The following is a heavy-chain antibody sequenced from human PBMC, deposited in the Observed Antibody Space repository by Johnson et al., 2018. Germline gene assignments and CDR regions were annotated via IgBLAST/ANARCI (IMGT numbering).Heavy chain of an antibody. CDR2: IRSKANSYAT. CDR3: TRHYVAGLRPSYYYYFVDV. V-gene: IGHV3-73*01. D-gene: IGHD2-21*01. CDR1: GFTFSGSA. J-gene: IGHJ6*03. Sequence: VQLVESGGGVVQPGRALRLSCAASGFTFSGSAMHWVRQASGKGLEWVGRIRSKANSYATAYAASVKGRLTIYRDDSKNTAYLQMNSLKTEDTAVYYCTRHYVAGLRPSYYYYFVDVWGKGTTVPVSS.